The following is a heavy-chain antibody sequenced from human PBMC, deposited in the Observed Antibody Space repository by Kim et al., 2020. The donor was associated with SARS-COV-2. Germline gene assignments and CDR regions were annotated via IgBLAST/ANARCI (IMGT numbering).Heavy chain of an antibody. CDR1: GYTFTGYY. Sequence: ASVKVSCKASGYTFTGYYMHWVRQAPGQGLEWMGWINPNSGGTNYAQKFQGWVTMTRDTSISTAYMELSRLRSDDTAVYYCARENIAAAGTLSYYGMDVWGQGTTVTVSS. V-gene: IGHV1-2*04. J-gene: IGHJ6*02. CDR2: INPNSGGT. D-gene: IGHD6-13*01. CDR3: ARENIAAAGTLSYYGMDV.